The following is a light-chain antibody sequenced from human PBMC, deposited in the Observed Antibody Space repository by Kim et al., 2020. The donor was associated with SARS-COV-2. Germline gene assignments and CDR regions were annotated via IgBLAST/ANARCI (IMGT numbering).Light chain of an antibody. J-gene: IGKJ1*01. V-gene: IGKV3-20*01. CDR1: QSVSGDY. CDR2: GAS. Sequence: GRGATLTCKASQSVSGDYLGWYQQRPGQAPRLLVYGASTRATGIPDRFSGSGSGTDFTLTISRLEPEDCAVYFCQQYGTPPWTFGQGTKVDIK. CDR3: QQYGTPPWT.